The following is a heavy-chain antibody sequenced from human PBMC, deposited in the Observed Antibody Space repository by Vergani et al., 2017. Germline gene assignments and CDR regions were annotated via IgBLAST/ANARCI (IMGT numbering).Heavy chain of an antibody. CDR3: AGGTQSWKRADR. CDR2: LSTTGGA. CDR1: GGSITSCSYY. V-gene: IGHV4-61*05. J-gene: IGHJ5*02. D-gene: IGHD1-1*01. Sequence: QLHLQESGPGLVKPSEILSLTCTVSGGSITSCSYYWGWIRQPPGKGLEWIGSLSTTGGATHASHNPSLKSRFSISVDTSKGQFSRRVTSVTAADSAIYYCAGGTQSWKRADRWGQGLLVSVSS.